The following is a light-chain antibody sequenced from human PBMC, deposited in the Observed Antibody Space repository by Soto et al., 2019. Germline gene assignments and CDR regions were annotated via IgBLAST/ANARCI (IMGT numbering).Light chain of an antibody. CDR2: LNSDGSH. CDR3: QTWGTGIVV. Sequence: QLVLTQSPSASASLGASVKLTCTLSSGHSSYAIAWHQQQSEKGPRYLMKLNSDGSHSKGDGIPDRLSGSSSGAERYLTISSLQSEDDADYYCQTWGTGIVVFGGGTKVTVL. V-gene: IGLV4-69*01. CDR1: SGHSSYA. J-gene: IGLJ2*01.